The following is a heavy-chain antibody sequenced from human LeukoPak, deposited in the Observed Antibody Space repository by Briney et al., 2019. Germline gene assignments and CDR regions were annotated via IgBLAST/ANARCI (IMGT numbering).Heavy chain of an antibody. CDR2: INPNSGGT. V-gene: IGHV1-2*02. D-gene: IGHD1-26*01. CDR1: GYTFTGYY. CDR3: ARDTTRDNWFDP. J-gene: IGHJ5*02. Sequence: ASVKVSFKASGYTFTGYYMHWVRQAPGQGLEWMGWINPNSGGTNYAQKFQGRVTMTRDTSISTAYMELSGLRSDDTAVYYCARDTTRDNWFDPWGQGTLVTVPS.